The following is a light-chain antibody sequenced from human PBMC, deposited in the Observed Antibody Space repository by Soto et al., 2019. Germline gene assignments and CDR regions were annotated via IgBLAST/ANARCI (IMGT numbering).Light chain of an antibody. CDR1: QTISTY. V-gene: IGKV1-39*01. CDR3: QQSYSTPYT. Sequence: DIQMTQSPSSLSASVGDRVTITCRASQTISTYLNWYQQKPGKAPRLLIYDASSLLSGVPSRFSGSGSGADVTLTIASLQPEDFSTYYCQQSYSTPYTFGQGTKVEI. CDR2: DAS. J-gene: IGKJ2*01.